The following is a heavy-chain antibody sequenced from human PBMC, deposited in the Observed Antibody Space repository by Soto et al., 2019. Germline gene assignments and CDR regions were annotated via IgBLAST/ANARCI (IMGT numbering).Heavy chain of an antibody. CDR2: IGESGGST. Sequence: EVQLLESGGGLVQPGGSLRLSCAASGFTFSSYALSWVRQAPGKGLEWVSIIGESGGSTFYADSVKGRCTISRDNSKNTLYLQMNNLRAEDTAVYYCAKHFDSGCPDYWGQGTRVTVSS. V-gene: IGHV3-23*01. CDR3: AKHFDSGCPDY. D-gene: IGHD6-19*01. CDR1: GFTFSSYA. J-gene: IGHJ4*02.